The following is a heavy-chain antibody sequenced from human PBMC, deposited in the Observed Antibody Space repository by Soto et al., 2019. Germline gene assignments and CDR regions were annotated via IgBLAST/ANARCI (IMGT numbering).Heavy chain of an antibody. D-gene: IGHD2-21*02. CDR3: ARNGLSRYYYYGMDV. J-gene: IGHJ6*02. CDR1: GGSISSGDYY. CDR2: IYYSGST. V-gene: IGHV4-30-4*01. Sequence: PSETLSLTCTVSGGSISSGDYYWSWIRQPPGKGLEWIGYIYYSGSTYYNPSLKSRVTISVDTSKSQFSLKLRSVTAADTAVYYCARNGLSRYYYYGMDVWGQGTTVTVS.